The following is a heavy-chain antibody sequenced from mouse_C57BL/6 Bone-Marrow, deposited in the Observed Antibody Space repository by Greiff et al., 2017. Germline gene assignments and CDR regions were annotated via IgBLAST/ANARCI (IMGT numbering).Heavy chain of an antibody. J-gene: IGHJ2*01. D-gene: IGHD2-5*01. V-gene: IGHV3-6*01. CDR3: ARENYYSSLDY. CDR2: ISYNGST. CDR1: GYSITSGYF. Sequence: DVKLVESGPGLVKPSQSLSFTCSVSGYSITSGYFWNWIRQSPGNKLEWMGYISYNGSTNYNPSLKNRTSLTRDTSKNQMFLRLNSVATEDTATSYCARENYYSSLDYWGQGTTLTVSS.